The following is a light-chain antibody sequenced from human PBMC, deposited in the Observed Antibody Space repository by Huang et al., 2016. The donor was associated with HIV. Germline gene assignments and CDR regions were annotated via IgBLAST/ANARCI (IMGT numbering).Light chain of an antibody. J-gene: IGKJ4*01. CDR2: DAY. CDR3: QQRSNWPGLT. Sequence: EIVLTQSPATLSLSPGERATLPCRASQSLSTYLAWYHQKPGQPPRLLIYDAYNRATGIPDRFSGSGSGTDFTLTISSLDPEDFAVYYCQQRSNWPGLTFGGGTKVEIK. V-gene: IGKV3-11*01. CDR1: QSLSTY.